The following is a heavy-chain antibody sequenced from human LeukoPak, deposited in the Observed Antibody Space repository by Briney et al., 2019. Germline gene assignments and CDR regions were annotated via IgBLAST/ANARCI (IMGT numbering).Heavy chain of an antibody. Sequence: SETLSLTCAVSGYSVSSAYFWAWVRQPPGKGLEWIGSVVPGLSTDHTPSLKCPVTISVATSKHHFSLRLTSVTAADTGVYYCAGMTAVIKGRRFDAWGQGTLVTVSS. J-gene: IGHJ5*02. V-gene: IGHV4-38-2*01. CDR1: GYSVSSAYF. CDR3: AGMTAVIKGRRFDA. CDR2: VVPGLST. D-gene: IGHD4-23*01.